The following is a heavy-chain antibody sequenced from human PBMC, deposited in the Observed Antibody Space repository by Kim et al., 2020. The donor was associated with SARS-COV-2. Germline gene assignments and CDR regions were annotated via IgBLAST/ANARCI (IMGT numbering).Heavy chain of an antibody. D-gene: IGHD2-15*01. J-gene: IGHJ5*02. Sequence: YYSPSLKSRVTISVDTSKNQFSLKLRSVTAADTAVYYCARVVVGATGWFDPWGQGTLVTVSS. CDR3: ARVVVGATGWFDP. V-gene: IGHV4-31*02.